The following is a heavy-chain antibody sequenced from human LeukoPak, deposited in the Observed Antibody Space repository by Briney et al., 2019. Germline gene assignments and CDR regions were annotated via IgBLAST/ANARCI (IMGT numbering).Heavy chain of an antibody. CDR3: ARWTTVTTEPLPYWYFDL. CDR2: VWSDGNTK. Sequence: PGRSLRLSCAASGFTFSNYGMHWVRQAPGKGLEWVAVVWSDGNTKNYADSVKGRFTISRDNSKNTLSMQVNSLRAEDTAVYYCARWTTVTTEPLPYWYFDLWGRGTLVTVSS. J-gene: IGHJ2*01. CDR1: GFTFSNYG. V-gene: IGHV3-33*01. D-gene: IGHD4-17*01.